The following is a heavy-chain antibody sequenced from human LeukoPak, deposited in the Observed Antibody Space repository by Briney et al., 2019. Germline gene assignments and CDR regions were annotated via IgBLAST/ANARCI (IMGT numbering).Heavy chain of an antibody. V-gene: IGHV4-59*01. CDR2: IYYSGST. CDR1: GGSISSYY. D-gene: IGHD1-26*01. J-gene: IGHJ5*02. CDR3: ARDEGGQVKNWFDP. Sequence: SETLSLTCTVSGGSISSYYWSWIRQPPGKGLEWIGYIYYSGSTNYNPSLKSRVTISVDTSKNQFSLKLSSVTAADTAVYYRARDEGGQVKNWFDPWGQGTLVTVSS.